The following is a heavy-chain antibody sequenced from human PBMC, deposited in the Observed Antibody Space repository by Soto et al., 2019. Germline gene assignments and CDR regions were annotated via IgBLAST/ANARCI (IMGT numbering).Heavy chain of an antibody. CDR3: ARGTVRDHDFGDH. Sequence: EVQLVESGGRLFQPGGSLRLSCAASGFTFSSYWMHWVRQVPGKGLVWVSRISDDGSSTSYAESVRGRFIISRDNAKNTLYLQLNSLRAEDTAVYYCARGTVRDHDFGDHWGQGTLVAVSS. CDR2: ISDDGSST. J-gene: IGHJ4*02. D-gene: IGHD4-17*01. V-gene: IGHV3-74*01. CDR1: GFTFSSYW.